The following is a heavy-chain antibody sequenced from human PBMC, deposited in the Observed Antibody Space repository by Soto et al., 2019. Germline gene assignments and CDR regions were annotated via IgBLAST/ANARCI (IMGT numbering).Heavy chain of an antibody. CDR1: DDSINSDKYY. D-gene: IGHD3-9*01. Sequence: QLQLQESGPGLVKPSETLSLTCSVSDDSINSDKYYWGWIRQPPGKGLEWIGSIYYRGNAYYNPSLKTRVTISLDKSKSQFSLKLNSVTAADSAVYFCARLEGLATTSYYFDFWGPGALVTVSS. V-gene: IGHV4-39*01. J-gene: IGHJ4*02. CDR3: ARLEGLATTSYYFDF. CDR2: IYYRGNA.